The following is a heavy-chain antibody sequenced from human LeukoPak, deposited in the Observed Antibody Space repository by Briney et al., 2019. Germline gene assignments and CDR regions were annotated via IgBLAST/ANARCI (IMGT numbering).Heavy chain of an antibody. Sequence: GGSLRLSCAASGFTFSNYNMNWVRQAPGKGLEWVSYISSSDNSIYYADSVGGRFTISRDNAKNSLYLQMNSLRAEDTAIYYCAREGPRGNSQFDYWGQGTLVTVSS. V-gene: IGHV3-48*01. D-gene: IGHD2/OR15-2a*01. CDR3: AREGPRGNSQFDY. CDR1: GFTFSNYN. CDR2: ISSSDNSI. J-gene: IGHJ4*02.